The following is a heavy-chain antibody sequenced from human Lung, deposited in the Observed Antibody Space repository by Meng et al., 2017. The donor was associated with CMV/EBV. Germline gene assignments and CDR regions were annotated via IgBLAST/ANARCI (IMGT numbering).Heavy chain of an antibody. Sequence: GCGLNKSVVSGYGSCQAAGHTFISSSMTWVRHAPGDGLDGMGWINIITGNPTYAQGLTGRFVFSLDTSVSTAYMQIDSLKADDTAVYYCARGNGWRFDYWGQGTLVTVSS. V-gene: IGHV7-4-1*01. D-gene: IGHD6-19*01. CDR3: ARGNGWRFDY. CDR1: GHTFISSS. J-gene: IGHJ4*02. CDR2: INIITGNP.